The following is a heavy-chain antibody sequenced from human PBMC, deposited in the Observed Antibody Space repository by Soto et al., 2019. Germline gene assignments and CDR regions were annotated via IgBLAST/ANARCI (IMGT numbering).Heavy chain of an antibody. CDR1: GFTFDDYA. Sequence: EVQLVESGGVVVQPGGSLRLSCAASGFTFDDYAMHWVRQAPGKGLEWVSLISWDGGSTYYADSVKGRFTISRDNSKNSLYLQMNSLRAEDTALYYCAKDEGGGNGLGSWGQGTLVTVSS. V-gene: IGHV3-43D*04. D-gene: IGHD2-15*01. CDR2: ISWDGGST. J-gene: IGHJ5*02. CDR3: AKDEGGGNGLGS.